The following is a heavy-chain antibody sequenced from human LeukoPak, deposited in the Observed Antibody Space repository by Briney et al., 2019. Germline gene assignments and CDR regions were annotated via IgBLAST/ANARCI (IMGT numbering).Heavy chain of an antibody. D-gene: IGHD4-17*01. Sequence: PGGSLRLSCAASGFTFSSYSMNWVRQAPGKGLEWVSYISSSGSTIYYADSVKGRFTISRDNAKNSLYLQMNSLRAEDTAVYYCARIDYGDLTIDYWGQGTPVTVSS. CDR1: GFTFSSYS. CDR2: ISSSGSTI. J-gene: IGHJ4*02. CDR3: ARIDYGDLTIDY. V-gene: IGHV3-48*04.